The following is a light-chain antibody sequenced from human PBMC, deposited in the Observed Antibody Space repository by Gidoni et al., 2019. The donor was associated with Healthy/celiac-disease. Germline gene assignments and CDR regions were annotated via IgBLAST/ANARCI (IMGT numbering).Light chain of an antibody. Sequence: QSALPQPSSVSASPGQSITISCTGTSSDVGSYNLVSCYPQHPGKAPKLMIYEVSNRPSGVSNRFSGSKSGNTASLTISGLQAEDEADYYCCSYAGSSTWVFGGGTKLTVL. CDR1: SSDVGSYNL. CDR2: EVS. J-gene: IGLJ3*02. V-gene: IGLV2-23*02. CDR3: CSYAGSSTWV.